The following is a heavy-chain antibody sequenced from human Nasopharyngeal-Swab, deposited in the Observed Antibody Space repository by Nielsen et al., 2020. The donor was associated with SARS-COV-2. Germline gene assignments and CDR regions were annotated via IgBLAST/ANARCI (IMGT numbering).Heavy chain of an antibody. J-gene: IGHJ3*02. Sequence: GESLKISCAASGFTFSSYGMHWVRQAPGKGLEWVAVIWYDGSNKYYADSVKGRLTISRDNSKNTLYLQMNSLRAEDTAVYYCARERGEYGDYLGEAFDIWGQGTMVTVSS. D-gene: IGHD4-17*01. CDR2: IWYDGSNK. CDR1: GFTFSSYG. V-gene: IGHV3-33*01. CDR3: ARERGEYGDYLGEAFDI.